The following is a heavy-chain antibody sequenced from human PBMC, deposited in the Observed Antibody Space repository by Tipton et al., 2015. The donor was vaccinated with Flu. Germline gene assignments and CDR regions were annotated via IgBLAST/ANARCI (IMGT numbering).Heavy chain of an antibody. CDR3: ARRTFSNYVSEPKNWFDF. V-gene: IGHV4-4*08. Sequence: GLVKPSETLSLTCTVSGGSIGSYYWNWIRRPPGKGLEWIGNICPGSPYYTPSLRSRVTMSVARSNDQFSLRLTSVTAADTAVYFCARRTFSNYVSEPKNWFDFWGQGTLVTVSS. CDR1: GGSIGSYY. D-gene: IGHD4-11*01. CDR2: ICPGSP. J-gene: IGHJ5*01.